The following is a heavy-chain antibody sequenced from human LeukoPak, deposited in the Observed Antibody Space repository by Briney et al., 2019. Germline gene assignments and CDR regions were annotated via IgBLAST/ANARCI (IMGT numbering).Heavy chain of an antibody. CDR1: GGSFSGYY. CDR3: ATPSSGYYYGAFDI. J-gene: IGHJ3*02. Sequence: SETLSLTCAVYGGSFSGYYWSWIRQPPGKWLEWIGEINHSGSTSYNPSLKSRVTISVDTSKNQFSLKLSSVTAADTAVYYCATPSSGYYYGAFDIWGQGTMVTVSS. CDR2: INHSGST. D-gene: IGHD3-22*01. V-gene: IGHV4-34*01.